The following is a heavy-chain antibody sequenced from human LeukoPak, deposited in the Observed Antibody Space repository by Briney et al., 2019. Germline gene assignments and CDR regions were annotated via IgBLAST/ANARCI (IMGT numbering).Heavy chain of an antibody. CDR2: ISGSGGST. Sequence: GGSLRLSCAASGFTFSIFAMSWVRQAPGKGLEWVSTISGSGGSTHYADSVKGRFTISRDNAKNSLYLQMNSLRAEDTAVYYCARDRGYSSSWYHYYYYYMDVWGKGTTVTVSS. CDR1: GFTFSIFA. V-gene: IGHV3-23*01. D-gene: IGHD6-13*01. CDR3: ARDRGYSSSWYHYYYYYMDV. J-gene: IGHJ6*03.